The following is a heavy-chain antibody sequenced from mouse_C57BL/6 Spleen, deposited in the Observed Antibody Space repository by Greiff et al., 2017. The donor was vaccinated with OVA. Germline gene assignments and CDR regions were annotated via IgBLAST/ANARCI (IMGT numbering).Heavy chain of an antibody. J-gene: IGHJ1*03. CDR2: IDPSDSYT. Sequence: VQLQQPGAELVMPGASVKLSCKASGYTFTSYWMHWVKQRPGQGLEWIGEIDPSDSYTNYNQKFKGKSTLTVDKSSSTAYMQLSSLTSEDSAVYYCARQILITSWYFDVWGTGTTVTVSS. CDR3: ARQILITSWYFDV. V-gene: IGHV1-69*01. D-gene: IGHD1-1*01. CDR1: GYTFTSYW.